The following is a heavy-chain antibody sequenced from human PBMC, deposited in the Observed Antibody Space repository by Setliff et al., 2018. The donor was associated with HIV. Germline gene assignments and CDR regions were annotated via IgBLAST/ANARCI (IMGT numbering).Heavy chain of an antibody. CDR2: IYYNEKT. CDR3: ASRVYYYDSNKVLREEGFDP. V-gene: IGHV4-39*01. J-gene: IGHJ5*02. D-gene: IGHD3-22*01. CDR1: GGSASNSRYY. Sequence: SETLSLTCTVSGGSASNSRYYWAWIRQPPGKGLEYIGSIYYNEKTYYSPSLKGRVTIPVDTSKNQFSLNLTSVTAADTAVYFCASRVYYYDSNKVLREEGFDPWGQGTLVTVSS.